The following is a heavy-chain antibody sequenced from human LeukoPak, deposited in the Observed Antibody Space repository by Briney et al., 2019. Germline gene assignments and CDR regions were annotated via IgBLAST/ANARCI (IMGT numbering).Heavy chain of an antibody. CDR2: ISSSGRTI. D-gene: IGHD1-26*01. CDR3: ARDRLASGSFSAIAFDI. Sequence: GGSLRLSCAAFGFTFSSFEMNWVRQAPGKGLEWISYISSSGRTIYYADSVEGRFTISGDNAKNSLYLQMNSLRGEDTATYYCARDRLASGSFSAIAFDIWGQGTMVTVSS. CDR1: GFTFSSFE. V-gene: IGHV3-48*03. J-gene: IGHJ3*02.